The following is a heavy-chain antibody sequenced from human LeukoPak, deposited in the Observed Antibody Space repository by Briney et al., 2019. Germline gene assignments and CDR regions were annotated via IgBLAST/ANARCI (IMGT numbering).Heavy chain of an antibody. Sequence: ASVKVSCEASGYTFTGYYMHWVRQAPGQGLEWMGWINPNSGGTNYAQKFQGRVTMTRDTSISTAYMELSRLRSDDTAVYYCAGGSIVVVPAAYYYYGMDVWGQGTTVTVSS. CDR2: INPNSGGT. D-gene: IGHD2-2*01. CDR3: AGGSIVVVPAAYYYYGMDV. CDR1: GYTFTGYY. J-gene: IGHJ6*02. V-gene: IGHV1-2*02.